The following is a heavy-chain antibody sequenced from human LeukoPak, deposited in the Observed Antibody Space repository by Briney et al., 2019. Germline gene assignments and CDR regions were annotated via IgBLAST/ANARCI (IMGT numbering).Heavy chain of an antibody. CDR1: GGSISSYY. CDR2: IYYSGRT. V-gene: IGHV4-59*08. D-gene: IGHD5-24*01. CDR3: ARGGRDGYTLYPFDY. J-gene: IGHJ4*02. Sequence: PSETLSLTCTVSGGSISSYYWSWIRQPPGKGLEWIGYIYYSGRTNYNPSLKSRVTISVDMSKNQLSLKLSSVTAADTAVYYCARGGRDGYTLYPFDYWGQGTLVTVSS.